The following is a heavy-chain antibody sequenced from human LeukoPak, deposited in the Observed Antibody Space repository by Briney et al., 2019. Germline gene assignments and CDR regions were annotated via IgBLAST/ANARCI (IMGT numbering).Heavy chain of an antibody. CDR3: ARDATMMGNYFNY. Sequence: SETLSLTCTVSGYSISSGHYWGWIRPPPGKGLEWIGSIYHSGSTYYNPSLKSRVTISVDTSKNQFSPKMSSVTAADTAVYYCARDATMMGNYFNYWGQGTLVTVSS. J-gene: IGHJ4*02. CDR2: IYHSGST. D-gene: IGHD5-12*01. CDR1: GYSISSGHY. V-gene: IGHV4-38-2*02.